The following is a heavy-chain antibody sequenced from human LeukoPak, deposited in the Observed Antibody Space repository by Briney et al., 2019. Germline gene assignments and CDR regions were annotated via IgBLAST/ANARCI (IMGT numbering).Heavy chain of an antibody. V-gene: IGHV4-61*02. J-gene: IGHJ4*02. D-gene: IGHD6-19*01. Sequence: KTSQTLSLTCTVSGGSISSGSYYWSWIRQPAGKGLEWIERIYTSGSTNYNPSLKSRITISVYPSKNQFSLKLSSVTAADTAVYYCARARAVAGDVDYWGQGTLVTVSS. CDR3: ARARAVAGDVDY. CDR1: GGSISSGSYY. CDR2: IYTSGST.